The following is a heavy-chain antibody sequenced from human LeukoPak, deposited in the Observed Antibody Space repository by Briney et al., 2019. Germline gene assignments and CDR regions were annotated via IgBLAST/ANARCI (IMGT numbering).Heavy chain of an antibody. CDR3: ARHTVRAYCGGDCYPAGENWFDP. CDR1: GYSFTSYW. CDR2: IYPGDSDT. J-gene: IGHJ5*02. D-gene: IGHD2-21*02. Sequence: HGESLKISCKGSGYSFTSYWIGWVRQMPGKGLEWMGIIYPGDSDTRYSPSFQGQVTISADKSISTAYLQWSSLKASDTAMYYCARHTVRAYCGGDCYPAGENWFDPWGQGTLVTVSS. V-gene: IGHV5-51*01.